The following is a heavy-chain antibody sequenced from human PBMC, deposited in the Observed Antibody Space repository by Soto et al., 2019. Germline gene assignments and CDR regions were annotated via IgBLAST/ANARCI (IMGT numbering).Heavy chain of an antibody. D-gene: IGHD2-15*01. J-gene: IGHJ3*02. V-gene: IGHV3-30-3*01. Sequence: PGGSLRLSCAASGFTFSSYAMHWVRQAPGKGLEWVAVISYDGSNKYYADSVKGRFTISRDNSKNTLYLQMNSLRAEDTAVYYCATLEDIVVVVADAFDIWGQGTMVTVSS. CDR2: ISYDGSNK. CDR3: ATLEDIVVVVADAFDI. CDR1: GFTFSSYA.